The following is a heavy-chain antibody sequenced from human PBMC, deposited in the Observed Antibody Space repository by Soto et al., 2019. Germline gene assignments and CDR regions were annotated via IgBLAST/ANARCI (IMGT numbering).Heavy chain of an antibody. V-gene: IGHV4-59*01. J-gene: IGHJ4*02. CDR1: GGSISSYY. CDR2: IYSSGNT. Sequence: SETLSLTCTVSGGSISSYYWSWIRQPPGKGLEWIGYIYSSGNTNYNPSLKNRVTISVDTSKNQFSLKLTSVTAEDTAVYDCAIGSYVLARGATFFDYWGQGSLVTVSS. CDR3: AIGSYVLARGATFFDY. D-gene: IGHD3-10*01.